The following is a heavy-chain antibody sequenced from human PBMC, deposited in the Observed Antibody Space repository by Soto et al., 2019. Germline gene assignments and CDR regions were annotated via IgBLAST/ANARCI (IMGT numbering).Heavy chain of an antibody. J-gene: IGHJ4*02. CDR3: ARGRGASSWYETPHYFDY. CDR1: GYSFRTYG. D-gene: IGHD6-13*01. CDR2: ISVYNGHT. Sequence: QVQMVQSGTEVEKPGASVKISCQASGYSFRTYGINWVRQAPGQGLEWMGWISVYNGHTYYTEKFQGRVTMTTDTFTNTAYMELRSLRSDDTAVYYCARGRGASSWYETPHYFDYWGQGTLVTVSS. V-gene: IGHV1-18*01.